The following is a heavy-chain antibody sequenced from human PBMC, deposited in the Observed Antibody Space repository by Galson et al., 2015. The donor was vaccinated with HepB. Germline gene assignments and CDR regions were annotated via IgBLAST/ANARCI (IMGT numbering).Heavy chain of an antibody. V-gene: IGHV4-30-2*01. CDR1: GGSIGSGGYS. J-gene: IGHJ5*02. CDR2: IYHSGST. Sequence: LSLTCAVSGGSIGSGGYSWSWIRQPPGKALEWIGYIYHSGSTYYNPSLKSRVTISLDRSKNRFSLKLTSVTAADTAVYYCANRYCTSTSCAFDPWGQGTLVTVSS. D-gene: IGHD2-2*01. CDR3: ANRYCTSTSCAFDP.